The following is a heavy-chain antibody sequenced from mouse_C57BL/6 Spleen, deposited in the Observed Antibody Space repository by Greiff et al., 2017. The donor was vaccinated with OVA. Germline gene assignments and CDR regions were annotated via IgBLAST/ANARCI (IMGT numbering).Heavy chain of an antibody. V-gene: IGHV3-6*01. CDR3: AREDDGYDMDD. J-gene: IGHJ4*01. D-gene: IGHD2-2*01. CDR1: GYSITSGYY. Sequence: VQLKESGPGLVKPSQSLSLTCSVTGYSITSGYYWNWIRQFPGNKLEWMGYISYDGGNNYNPSLKNRISITRDTSKNQFFLKLNSVTTEDTATYYCAREDDGYDMDDWGQGTSVTVSS. CDR2: ISYDGGN.